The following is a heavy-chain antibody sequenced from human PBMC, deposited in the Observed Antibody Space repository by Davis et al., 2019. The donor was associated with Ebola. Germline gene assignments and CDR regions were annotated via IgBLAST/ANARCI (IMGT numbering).Heavy chain of an antibody. D-gene: IGHD3-10*01. CDR1: GYTFTSYG. Sequence: AASVKVSCKASGYTFTSYGISWVRQAPGQGLEWMGWISGYNGNTNYVENLQGRVTMTTDTSTSTAYMELRSLRSDDTAVYYCARDYVSGPQLDWGQGTLVTVSS. J-gene: IGHJ4*02. CDR3: ARDYVSGPQLD. V-gene: IGHV1-18*01. CDR2: ISGYNGNT.